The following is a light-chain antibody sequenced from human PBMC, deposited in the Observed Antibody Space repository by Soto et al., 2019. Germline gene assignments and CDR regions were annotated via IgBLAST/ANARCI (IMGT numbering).Light chain of an antibody. CDR1: QSVSSSY. J-gene: IGKJ5*01. V-gene: IGKV3-20*01. CDR3: PHYDSLPIT. Sequence: EIVVTQSPGTLSLSQGERATLSCRASQSVSSSYLAWYQQKPGQPPRLLIYGSSSRATGIPDRFSGSGSGTDFTLTISRLEPEDFAVFYCPHYDSLPITFGQGTRLEIK. CDR2: GSS.